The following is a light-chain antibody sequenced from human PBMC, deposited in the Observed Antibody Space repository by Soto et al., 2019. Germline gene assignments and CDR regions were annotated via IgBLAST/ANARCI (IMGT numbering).Light chain of an antibody. CDR3: HQYGYSPNT. CDR1: RRVNSRY. Sequence: EFVLTQSPGTLSLSPGDRATLSCRASRRVNSRYLAWYQQKPGQAPRLLIYGTSTRATGIPDRFSGSGSGTDFTLTISRLEPEDFAVYHCHQYGYSPNTFGQGTNLEIK. V-gene: IGKV3-20*01. CDR2: GTS. J-gene: IGKJ2*01.